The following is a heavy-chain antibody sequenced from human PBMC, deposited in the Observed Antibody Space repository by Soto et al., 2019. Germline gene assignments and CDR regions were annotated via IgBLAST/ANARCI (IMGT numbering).Heavy chain of an antibody. Sequence: QVQLQESGPGLVKPSGTLSLTCAVSGGSISTSNWWSWVRQPPGKGLEWIGEVYRTGSTNYNPSRESRINISVDKSKNQFSLKLTSVTAADTAVYYCATARATIAAAAIFDCWGQGTLVTVSS. V-gene: IGHV4-4*02. CDR2: VYRTGST. J-gene: IGHJ4*02. CDR1: GGSISTSNW. D-gene: IGHD6-13*01. CDR3: ATARATIAAAAIFDC.